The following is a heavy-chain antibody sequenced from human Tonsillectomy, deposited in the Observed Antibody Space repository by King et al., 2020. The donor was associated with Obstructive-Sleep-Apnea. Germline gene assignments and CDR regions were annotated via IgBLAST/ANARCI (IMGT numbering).Heavy chain of an antibody. CDR1: GFTFSSYG. V-gene: IGHV3-30*02. J-gene: IGHJ3*02. Sequence: VQLVESGGGVVQPGGSLRLSCAASGFTFSSYGMHWVRQAPGEGLEWVAFIHYDGSNKYYADSVKGRFTISRDNSKNTLHLQMNSLGAEDTAIYYCAKDKELRADAFDIWGQGTMVTVSS. CDR2: IHYDGSNK. CDR3: AKDKELRADAFDI. D-gene: IGHD3-10*01.